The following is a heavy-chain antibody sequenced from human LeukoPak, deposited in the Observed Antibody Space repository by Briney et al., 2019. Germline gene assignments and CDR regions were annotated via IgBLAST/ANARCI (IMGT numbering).Heavy chain of an antibody. CDR3: ARETLWWDPDY. CDR2: IKQDGSEK. Sequence: PGGSLRLSCAASGFTFSSYWMSWVRQAPGKGLGWVANIKQDGSEKYYVASVKGRFPISRDNAKNSLYLQMNSLRAEDTAVYYCARETLWWDPDYWGQGTLVTVSS. J-gene: IGHJ4*02. D-gene: IGHD2-21*01. V-gene: IGHV3-7*01. CDR1: GFTFSSYW.